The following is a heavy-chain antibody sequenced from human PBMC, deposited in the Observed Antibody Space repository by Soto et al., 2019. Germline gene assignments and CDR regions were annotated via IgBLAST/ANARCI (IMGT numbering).Heavy chain of an antibody. CDR1: GFTFSSYA. CDR2: ISGSGGST. Sequence: GGSLRLSCAACGFTFSSYAMSGVRQAPGKGLEWVSAISGSGGSTYYADSVKGRFTISRDNSKNTLYLQMNSLRAEDTAVYYSAKPPMVRGVNDYWGQGTLVTVSS. V-gene: IGHV3-23*01. J-gene: IGHJ4*02. D-gene: IGHD3-10*01. CDR3: AKPPMVRGVNDY.